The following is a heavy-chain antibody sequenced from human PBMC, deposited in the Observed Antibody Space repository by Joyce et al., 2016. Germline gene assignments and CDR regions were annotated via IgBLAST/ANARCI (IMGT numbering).Heavy chain of an antibody. D-gene: IGHD4/OR15-4a*01. J-gene: IGHJ4*02. CDR1: GLTFSSSW. CDR2: RKDDGTEN. Sequence: EVQLVASGGGLVQPGGSLRLSCASSGLTFSSSWMAWLREAPGKGLEGGANRKDDGTENYEVGSVKGRFTISRDNAKNSLYLQMNSLRAEDTAVYSCARGRGADWGQGTLVTVSS. CDR3: ARGRGAD. V-gene: IGHV3-7*03.